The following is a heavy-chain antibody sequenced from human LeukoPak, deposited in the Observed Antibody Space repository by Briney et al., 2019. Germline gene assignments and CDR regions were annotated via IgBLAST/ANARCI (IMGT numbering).Heavy chain of an antibody. D-gene: IGHD3-3*01. CDR2: IKQDGSEK. J-gene: IGHJ6*02. CDR1: GFTFSSYW. CDR3: ARGPPIFGVVIHYYYYGMDV. Sequence: GGSLRLSCAASGFTFSSYWMSWVRQAPGKGLEWVANIKQDGSEKYYVDSVKGRFTISRDNAKNSLYLQMNSLRAEDTAVYYCARGPPIFGVVIHYYYYGMDVWGQGTTVTVSS. V-gene: IGHV3-7*01.